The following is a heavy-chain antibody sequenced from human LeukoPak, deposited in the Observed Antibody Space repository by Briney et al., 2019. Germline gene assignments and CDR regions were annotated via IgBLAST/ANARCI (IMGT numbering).Heavy chain of an antibody. D-gene: IGHD6-19*01. V-gene: IGHV4-4*07. J-gene: IGHJ4*02. CDR3: ARVRTFGYSSGWYDY. CDR1: GGSISSYY. CDR2: IYTSGSA. Sequence: SETLSLTCTVSGGSISSYYWSWIRQPAGKGLEWIGRIYTSGSANYNPSLKSRVTMSVDTSKNQFSLKLSSVTAADTAVYYCARVRTFGYSSGWYDYWGQGTLVTVSS.